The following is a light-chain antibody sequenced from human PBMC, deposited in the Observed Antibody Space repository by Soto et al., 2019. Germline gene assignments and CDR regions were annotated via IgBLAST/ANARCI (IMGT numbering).Light chain of an antibody. CDR2: AAY. J-gene: IGKJ3*01. CDR3: PQYGDSPFS. Sequence: EVVLTQSPGTLSLSPGDTATLSCRASQSVTINSLAWYQQKPGQTPRLLIYAAYTRASGIPDRFSGSGSGTEFALTIRRLEPEDFALSYCPQYGDSPFSFGPGT. CDR1: QSVTINS. V-gene: IGKV3-20*01.